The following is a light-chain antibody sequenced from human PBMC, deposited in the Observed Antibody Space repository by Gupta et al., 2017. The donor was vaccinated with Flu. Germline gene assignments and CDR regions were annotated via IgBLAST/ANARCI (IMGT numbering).Light chain of an antibody. Sequence: QKPSKSPKLLIYVVPSLETWVPSRFSGGGSGTDFTFTISSLQPEDIATYFFHPYDSLTYTFGQGTKLEI. J-gene: IGKJ2*01. CDR2: VVP. V-gene: IGKV1-33*01. CDR3: HPYDSLTYT.